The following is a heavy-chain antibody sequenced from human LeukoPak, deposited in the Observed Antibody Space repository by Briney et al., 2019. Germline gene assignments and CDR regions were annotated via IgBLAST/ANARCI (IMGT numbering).Heavy chain of an antibody. CDR3: ARDSVTCTTTTCYGHWFDP. J-gene: IGHJ5*02. V-gene: IGHV3-21*01. CDR1: GFTFSSYS. Sequence: GGSLRLSCVASGFTFSSYSMNWVRQAPGKGLEWVSSISSSSSYKYYTDSAKGRFTISRDNAKNSLYLQMNSLRAEDTAIYYCARDSVTCTTTTCYGHWFDPWGQGTLVTVSS. CDR2: ISSSSSYK. D-gene: IGHD2-2*01.